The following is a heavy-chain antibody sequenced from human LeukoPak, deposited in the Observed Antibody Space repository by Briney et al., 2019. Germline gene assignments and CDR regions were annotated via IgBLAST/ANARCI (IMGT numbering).Heavy chain of an antibody. D-gene: IGHD1-26*01. CDR3: ATGIIVGATLGLDYFDY. Sequence: ASVKVSCKVSGYTLTELSMHWVRQAPGKGLEWMGGFDPEDGETIYAQKFQGRVTMTEDTSTDTAYMELSSLRSEDTAVYYCATGIIVGATLGLDYFDYWGQGTLVTVSS. J-gene: IGHJ4*02. V-gene: IGHV1-24*01. CDR1: GYTLTELS. CDR2: FDPEDGET.